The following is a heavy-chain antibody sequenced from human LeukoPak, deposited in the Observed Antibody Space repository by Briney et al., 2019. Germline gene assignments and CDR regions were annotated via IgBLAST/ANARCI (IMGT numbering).Heavy chain of an antibody. CDR3: ARDSSGLYYFDY. D-gene: IGHD3-22*01. CDR2: IYYSGST. J-gene: IGHJ4*02. Sequence: SETLSLTCTVSGGSISSGGYYWSWLRQHPGKGLEWIGYIYYSGSTYYNPSLKSRVTISVDTSKNQFSLKLSSVTAADTAVYYCARDSSGLYYFDYWGQGTLVTVSS. CDR1: GGSISSGGYY. V-gene: IGHV4-31*03.